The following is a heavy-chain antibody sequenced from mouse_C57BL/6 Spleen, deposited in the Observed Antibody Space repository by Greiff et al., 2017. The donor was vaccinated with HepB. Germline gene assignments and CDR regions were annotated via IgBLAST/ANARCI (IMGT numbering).Heavy chain of an antibody. V-gene: IGHV3-6*01. J-gene: IGHJ2*01. CDR2: ISYDGSN. CDR1: GYSITSGYY. D-gene: IGHD6-5*01. CDR3: AREPMARGYFDY. Sequence: EESGPGLVKPSQSLSLTCSVTGYSITSGYYWNWIRQFPGNKLEWMGYISYDGSNNYNPSLKNRISIPRDTSKNQFFLKLNSVTTEDTATYYCAREPMARGYFDYWGQGTTLTVSS.